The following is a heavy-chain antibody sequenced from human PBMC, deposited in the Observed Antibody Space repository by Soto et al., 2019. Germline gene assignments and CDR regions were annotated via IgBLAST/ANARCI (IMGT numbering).Heavy chain of an antibody. V-gene: IGHV3-15*01. CDR2: IKSKVDGGTA. Sequence: PGGSLRLSCQASGFTFSNAWMNWVRQGPGKGLEWLGRIKSKVDGGTADYGAATKGRFSISRDDLKNMLYLQMNSLKPDDTAVYYCTTFSYLCYDGMDVWGQGTTVTVSS. D-gene: IGHD2-2*01. J-gene: IGHJ6*02. CDR3: TTFSYLCYDGMDV. CDR1: GFTFSNAW.